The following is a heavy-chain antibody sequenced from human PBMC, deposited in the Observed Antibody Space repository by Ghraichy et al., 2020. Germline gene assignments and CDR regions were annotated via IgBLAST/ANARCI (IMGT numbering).Heavy chain of an antibody. J-gene: IGHJ3*02. Sequence: GGSLRLSCAASGFTFNSYAMNWVRQAPGKGLDWISYISASSGTIHYADSVKGRFTISRDNAENSLYLQMNSLRDEDTAVYYCASGIGVGGSPGNEAFDIWGQGTMVRVSS. D-gene: IGHD2-21*01. CDR1: GFTFNSYA. V-gene: IGHV3-48*02. CDR2: ISASSGTI. CDR3: ASGIGVGGSPGNEAFDI.